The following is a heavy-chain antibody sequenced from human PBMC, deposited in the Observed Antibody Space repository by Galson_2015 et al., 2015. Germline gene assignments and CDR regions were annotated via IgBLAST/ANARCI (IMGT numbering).Heavy chain of an antibody. CDR1: GFAFSNFA. V-gene: IGHV3-23*01. J-gene: IGHJ4*02. D-gene: IGHD1-26*01. CDR3: AKDPRVHSGSFPYYFDY. CDR2: ITGNAGST. Sequence: SLRLACATSGFAFSNFAMSWVRQAPGKGPEWVSIITGNAGSTSYADSVKGRFTISRDNSKNTLYLQRSSLRAGDTAVYYCAKDPRVHSGSFPYYFDYWGQGTLVTVSS.